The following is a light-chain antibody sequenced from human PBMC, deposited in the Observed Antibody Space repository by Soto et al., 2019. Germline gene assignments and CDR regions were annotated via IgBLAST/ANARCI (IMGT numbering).Light chain of an antibody. V-gene: IGKV1-5*03. CDR1: ESISTW. Sequence: MYLSPSTLSAKIRDRVTNTCRASESISTWLAWYQQKPGKAPNLLIYKASSLESGVPSRFSGSGSGTEFTLTISSLQPDDFATYYCQQYNIYSWPFGQ. J-gene: IGKJ1*01. CDR3: QQYNIYSWP. CDR2: KAS.